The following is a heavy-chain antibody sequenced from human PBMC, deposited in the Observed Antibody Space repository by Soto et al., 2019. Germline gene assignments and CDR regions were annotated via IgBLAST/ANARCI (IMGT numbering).Heavy chain of an antibody. D-gene: IGHD2-2*01. CDR3: KRAESSAIHYFDY. V-gene: IGHV4-59*01. J-gene: IGHJ4*02. Sequence: SETLSLTCTVTGDSINSYYWGWMRQPPGKGLECMGYVCYSGSTNYNPTLKTRGTIIADRTKNQISLRLKSLVAADKTNNHCKRAESSAIHYFDYWGQGSLVTVSS. CDR1: GDSINSYY. CDR2: VCYSGST.